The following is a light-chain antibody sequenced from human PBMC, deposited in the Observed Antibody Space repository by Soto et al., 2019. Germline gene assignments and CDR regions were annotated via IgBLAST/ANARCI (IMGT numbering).Light chain of an antibody. J-gene: IGLJ1*01. CDR2: GVT. Sequence: QSALTQPASVSGSPGQSITISCTGTSDNYVSWYQQHPGKVPKLMIYGVTNWPSGVAGRFSGSKSGNTASLTISGLQTEDEADYYCSSYTNSRTLLFGAGTKLTVL. V-gene: IGLV2-14*01. CDR1: SDNY. CDR3: SSYTNSRTLL.